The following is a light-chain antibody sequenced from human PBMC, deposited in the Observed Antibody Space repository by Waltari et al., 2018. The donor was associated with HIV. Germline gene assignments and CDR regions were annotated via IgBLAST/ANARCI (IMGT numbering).Light chain of an antibody. CDR2: DNN. Sequence: QSVFTQPPSVSAAPGQKVTIPCSGSNSKNGNNYVSWYQQLPGTAPKLLMYDNNKRPSGIPDRFSGSKSGTSATLGITGLQTGDEADYYCGTWDSSLSAGVFGGGTKLTVL. CDR1: NSKNGNNY. V-gene: IGLV1-51*01. J-gene: IGLJ2*01. CDR3: GTWDSSLSAGV.